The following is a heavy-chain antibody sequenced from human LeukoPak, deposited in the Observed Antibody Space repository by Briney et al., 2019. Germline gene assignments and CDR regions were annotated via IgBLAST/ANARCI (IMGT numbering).Heavy chain of an antibody. V-gene: IGHV3-74*01. D-gene: IGHD2-15*01. CDR2: INSDGSST. Sequence: PGGSLRLSCAASGFTFSSYWMHWVRQAPGKGLVWVSRINSDGSSTSYADSVKGRFTISRDNAKNTLYLQMNSLRAEDTAVYYCAKERDSKGYFDYWGQGTLVTVSS. J-gene: IGHJ4*02. CDR3: AKERDSKGYFDY. CDR1: GFTFSSYW.